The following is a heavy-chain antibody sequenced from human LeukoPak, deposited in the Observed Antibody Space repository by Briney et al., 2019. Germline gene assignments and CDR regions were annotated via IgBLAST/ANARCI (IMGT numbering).Heavy chain of an antibody. J-gene: IGHJ4*02. V-gene: IGHV3-7*03. CDR1: GFTFNSYW. D-gene: IGHD6-19*01. Sequence: GGSLRLSCAASGFTFNSYWMTWVRQAPGHGLEWVADIKQDGSDKYYAGSVKGRFTISRDNAKNSLYLQMNSLRAEDTAVYFCARYNSAWKTDDYWGQGTLVTVSS. CDR2: IKQDGSDK. CDR3: ARYNSAWKTDDY.